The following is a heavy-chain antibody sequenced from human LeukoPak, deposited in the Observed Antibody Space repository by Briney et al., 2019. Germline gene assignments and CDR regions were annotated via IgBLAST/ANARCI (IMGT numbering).Heavy chain of an antibody. D-gene: IGHD4-17*01. CDR1: GGSISSSSYY. CDR3: ARDNDGEGAFDI. CDR2: IYYSGST. J-gene: IGHJ3*02. Sequence: SETLSLTCTVSGGSISSSSYYWGWIRQPPGKGLEWIGSIYYSGSTYYNPSLKSRVTISVDTSKNQFSLKLSSVTAADTAVYYCARDNDGEGAFDIWGQGTMVTVSS. V-gene: IGHV4-39*07.